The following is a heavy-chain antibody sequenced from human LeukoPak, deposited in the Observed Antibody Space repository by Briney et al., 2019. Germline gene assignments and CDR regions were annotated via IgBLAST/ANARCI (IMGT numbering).Heavy chain of an antibody. V-gene: IGHV4-38-2*02. J-gene: IGHJ4*02. Sequence: PSETLSLTCTVSGYSISSGYYWGWIRQPPGKGLEWIGSIYHSGSTYYNPSLKSRVTISVDKSKNQFSLKLSSVTAADTAVYYCASRLGYCSGGSCYYYFDYWGQGTLVTVSS. CDR2: IYHSGST. CDR3: ASRLGYCSGGSCYYYFDY. D-gene: IGHD2-15*01. CDR1: GYSISSGYY.